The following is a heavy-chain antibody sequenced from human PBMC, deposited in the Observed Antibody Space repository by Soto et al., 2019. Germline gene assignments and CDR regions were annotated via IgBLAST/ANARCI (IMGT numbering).Heavy chain of an antibody. CDR3: ARDYDSSGSQGY. J-gene: IGHJ4*02. Sequence: SETLSLTCTVSGGSISSGDYYWSWIRQPPGKGLEWIGYIYYSGSTYYNPSLKSRVTISVDTSKNQFSLKLSSVTAADTAVYYCARDYDSSGSQGYWGQGTLVTVSS. V-gene: IGHV4-30-4*01. CDR1: GGSISSGDYY. D-gene: IGHD3-22*01. CDR2: IYYSGST.